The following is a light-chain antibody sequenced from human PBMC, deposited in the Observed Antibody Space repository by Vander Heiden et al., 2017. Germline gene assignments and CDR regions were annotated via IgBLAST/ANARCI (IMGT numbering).Light chain of an antibody. Sequence: QSALTQPPSASGSPGQSVAISCAGTSPDVGGDNYVAWYQQHPHEVPNLMIYEVNNRPSGVPDRFSGSKYADTAALTIAGLQDEDEADYYCGSYAGSNNIYVFGTGTKVTVL. J-gene: IGLJ1*01. V-gene: IGLV2-8*01. CDR3: GSYAGSNNIYV. CDR1: SPDVGGDNY. CDR2: EVN.